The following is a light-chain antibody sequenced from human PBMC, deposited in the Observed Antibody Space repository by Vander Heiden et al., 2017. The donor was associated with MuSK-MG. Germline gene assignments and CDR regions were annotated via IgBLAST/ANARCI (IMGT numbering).Light chain of an antibody. CDR1: SSDVGNYNY. V-gene: IGLV2-8*01. CDR3: SSYACSNNYV. CDR2: EVS. J-gene: IGLJ1*01. Sequence: ALTQPPSASGSPGQSVTISCTGTSSDVGNYNYVSWYQQHPGKAPKLMIYEVSKRPSGVPDRFSGSKSGSTASLTVSGLQAEGEADYYCSSYACSNNYVFGTGTKVTVL.